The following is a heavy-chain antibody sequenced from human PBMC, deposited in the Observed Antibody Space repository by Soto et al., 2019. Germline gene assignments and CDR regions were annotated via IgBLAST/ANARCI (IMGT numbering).Heavy chain of an antibody. CDR3: ARDNYNYGRAAFDY. CDR1: GFTFSSYG. CDR2: ISYDGSNK. J-gene: IGHJ4*02. V-gene: IGHV3-30*03. D-gene: IGHD5-12*01. Sequence: QVQLVESGGGVVQPGRSLRLSCAASGFTFSSYGMHWVRQAPGKGLEWVAVISYDGSNKYYADSVKGRFTISRDNSKNTLYLQMNSLRAEDTAVYYCARDNYNYGRAAFDYWGQGTLVTVSS.